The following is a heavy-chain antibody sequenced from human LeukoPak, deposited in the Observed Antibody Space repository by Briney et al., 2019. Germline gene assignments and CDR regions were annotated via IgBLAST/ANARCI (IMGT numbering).Heavy chain of an antibody. J-gene: IGHJ1*01. V-gene: IGHV1-18*01. CDR3: ARVDSSSWYSHGDEYFQH. D-gene: IGHD6-13*01. CDR1: GYTFTSYG. Sequence: ASVKVSCKASGYTFTSYGISWVRQAPGQGLEWMGWISAYNGNTNYAQKFQGRVTMTTDTSTSTACMELRSLRSGDTAVYYCARVDSSSWYSHGDEYFQHWGQRTLVTVSS. CDR2: ISAYNGNT.